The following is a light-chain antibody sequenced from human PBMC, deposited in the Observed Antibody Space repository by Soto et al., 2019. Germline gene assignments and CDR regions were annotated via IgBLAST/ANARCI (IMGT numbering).Light chain of an antibody. J-gene: IGKJ1*01. CDR2: AAS. Sequence: DIQMTQSPSSLSASVGDRVTMTCRASQSISSYLNWYQQKPGKAPKLLIYAASSLQSGVPSRFSGSGSGTDFTLTISSLQPEDFATYYCQQSYSTRWTFGQGTKVDI. V-gene: IGKV1-39*01. CDR1: QSISSY. CDR3: QQSYSTRWT.